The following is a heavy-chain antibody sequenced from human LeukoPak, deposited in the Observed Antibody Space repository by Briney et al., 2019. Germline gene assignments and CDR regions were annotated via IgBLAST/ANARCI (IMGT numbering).Heavy chain of an antibody. CDR2: IIPIFGTA. V-gene: IGHV1-69*01. J-gene: IGHJ5*02. CDR1: GGTFSSYA. Sequence: SVKVSCKASGGTFSSYAISWVRQAPGQGLEWMGGIIPIFGTANYAQKFQGRVTITADESTSTAYMELSSLRSEDTAVYYCARRRYCSGGSCYSPSPDWFDPWGQGTLVAVSS. CDR3: ARRRYCSGGSCYSPSPDWFDP. D-gene: IGHD2-15*01.